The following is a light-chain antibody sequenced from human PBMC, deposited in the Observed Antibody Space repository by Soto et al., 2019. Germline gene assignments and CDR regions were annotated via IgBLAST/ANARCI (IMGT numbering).Light chain of an antibody. V-gene: IGKV3-15*01. Sequence: EILMTQSPATLSVSPGERATLSCRASQSVTSNLAWYHQKPGQAPRLLIYDASTSATGIPARFSGSGSGREFSLTITSLPSGDFGVYYCLQYNNWPRTFGQGTKVESK. CDR2: DAS. CDR1: QSVTSN. CDR3: LQYNNWPRT. J-gene: IGKJ1*01.